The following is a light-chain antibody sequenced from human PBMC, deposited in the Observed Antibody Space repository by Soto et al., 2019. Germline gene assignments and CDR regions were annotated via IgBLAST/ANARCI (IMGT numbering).Light chain of an antibody. CDR1: QTISTF. J-gene: IGKJ1*01. CDR2: GAS. V-gene: IGKV1-5*01. CDR3: QQYIGRWT. Sequence: DIQLTQSPSTLSASVGDRVTITCRASQTISTFLAWYQQKPGKAPHLLIYGASSLQSGVPSRVSCSGSGTDFTLSISSLQPYDLGTYYCQQYIGRWTLGHGTKV.